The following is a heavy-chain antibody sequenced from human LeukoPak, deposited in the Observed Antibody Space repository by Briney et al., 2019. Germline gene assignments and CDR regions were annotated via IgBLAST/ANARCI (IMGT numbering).Heavy chain of an antibody. CDR2: MNPNSGNT. V-gene: IGHV1-8*01. Sequence: GASVKVSCKASAYTFTSYDINWVRQATGQGLEWMGWMNPNSGNTGYAQKFQGRVTMTRDTSTSTVYMELSSLRSEDTAVYYCARGRPAPYSSGWYYFDYWGQGTLVTVSS. J-gene: IGHJ4*02. CDR3: ARGRPAPYSSGWYYFDY. D-gene: IGHD6-19*01. CDR1: AYTFTSYD.